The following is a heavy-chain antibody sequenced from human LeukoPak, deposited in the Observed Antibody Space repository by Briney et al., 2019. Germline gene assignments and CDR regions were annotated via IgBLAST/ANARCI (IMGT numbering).Heavy chain of an antibody. CDR3: TRVEETATTAAIIRKYSYYYYYMDV. CDR2: IHYDGTIK. CDR1: GFTFSSYG. Sequence: PGGSLRLSCAASGFTFSSYGMHWVRQAPGKGLEWVAFIHYDGTIKYYADSVKGRFTISRDNSKNSLYLQMSSLRAEDTAVYYCTRVEETATTAAIIRKYSYYYYYMDVWGKGNTVTVSS. D-gene: IGHD4-11*01. V-gene: IGHV3-30*02. J-gene: IGHJ6*03.